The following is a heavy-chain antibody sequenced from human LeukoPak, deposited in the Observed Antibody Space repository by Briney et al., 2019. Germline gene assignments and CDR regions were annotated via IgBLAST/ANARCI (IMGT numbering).Heavy chain of an antibody. D-gene: IGHD4-11*01. CDR3: ARGRVTTAWFDP. V-gene: IGHV4-59*08. CDR2: IYYSGST. CDR1: GGSISSYY. J-gene: IGHJ5*02. Sequence: SETLSLTCTVSGGSISSYYWSWIRQPPGKGLGWIGYIYYSGSTNYNPSLKSRVTISVDTSKNQFSLKLSSVTAADTAVYYCARGRVTTAWFDPWGQGTLVTVSS.